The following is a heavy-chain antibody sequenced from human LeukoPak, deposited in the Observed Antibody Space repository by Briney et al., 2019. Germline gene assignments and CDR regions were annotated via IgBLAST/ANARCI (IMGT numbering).Heavy chain of an antibody. CDR2: INPNGGDT. V-gene: IGHV1-2*02. D-gene: IGHD6-25*01. J-gene: IGHJ4*02. Sequence: ASVKVSCKASGYSLTGYYMHWLRQAPGQGLEWMGWINPNGGDTGYAQKFQGRVTMTRDMSISTIYMELTRLRSDDTALYYCARWDGYSSGPDYWGQGTLVTVSS. CDR3: ARWDGYSSGPDY. CDR1: GYSLTGYY.